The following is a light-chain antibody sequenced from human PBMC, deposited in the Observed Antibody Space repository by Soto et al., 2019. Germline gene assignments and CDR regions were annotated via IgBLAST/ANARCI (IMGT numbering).Light chain of an antibody. V-gene: IGKV3-20*01. CDR1: QSVSRNY. CDR2: GAS. J-gene: IGKJ1*01. CDR3: HQYGASPET. Sequence: IVLTHSPGTLSLSPGERATLSCRASQSVSRNYLAWYQQKPGQAPRLLMYGASNRATGIPHRFSGSGSGTDFTLTISSLEPEDFAVYFCHQYGASPETFGQGTKVDIK.